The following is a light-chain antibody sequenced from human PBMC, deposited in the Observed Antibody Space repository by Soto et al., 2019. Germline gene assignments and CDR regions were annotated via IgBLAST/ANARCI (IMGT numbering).Light chain of an antibody. J-gene: IGLJ2*01. CDR3: SSYTSSSNLDVG. V-gene: IGLV2-14*01. Sequence: QSVLTQPASVSGSPGQSITISCTGTSSDVDGYNYVSWYQQHPGKAPKLMIYDVINRPSGVSNRFSGSKSGNTASLNISGLRPEDEAYYYCSSYTSSSNLDVGFGGGTKLTVL. CDR1: SSDVDGYNY. CDR2: DVI.